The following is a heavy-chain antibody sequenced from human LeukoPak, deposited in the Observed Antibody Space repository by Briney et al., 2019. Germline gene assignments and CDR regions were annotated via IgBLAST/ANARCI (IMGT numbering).Heavy chain of an antibody. D-gene: IGHD6-19*01. CDR3: ARGWEYSSGWYYFDY. V-gene: IGHV4-30-2*01. Sequence: SETLSLTCAVSGGSISSGGYSWSWIRQPPGKGLEWIGYIYHSGSTYYNPSLKSRVTISVDRSKNQFSLQLNSVTPEDTAVYYCARGWEYSSGWYYFDYWGQGTLVTVSS. J-gene: IGHJ4*02. CDR1: GGSISSGGYS. CDR2: IYHSGST.